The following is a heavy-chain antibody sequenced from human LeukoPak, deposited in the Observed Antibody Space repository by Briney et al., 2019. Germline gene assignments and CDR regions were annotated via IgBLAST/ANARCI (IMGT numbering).Heavy chain of an antibody. J-gene: IGHJ4*02. Sequence: ASVKVSCKASGYTFTSYGISWVRQAPGQGLEWMGWISAYNGNTNYAQKLQGRVTMTTDTSTSTAYMELRSLRSDDTAVYHCARREVGATTGVVDYWGQGTLVTVSS. CDR1: GYTFTSYG. D-gene: IGHD1-26*01. CDR3: ARREVGATTGVVDY. V-gene: IGHV1-18*01. CDR2: ISAYNGNT.